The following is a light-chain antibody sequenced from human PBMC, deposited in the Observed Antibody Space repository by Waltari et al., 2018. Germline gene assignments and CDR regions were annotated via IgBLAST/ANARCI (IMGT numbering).Light chain of an antibody. V-gene: IGKV4-1*01. Sequence: DIVMTQSPDSLAVSLGERATINCMSSESVIYDSDKKNYLAWYQQKPGPPPKLLIHWASIRESGVPDRFSGSGSGTDFTLTISSLQAEDVALYYCQQYLSAPRTFGQGTVLEIK. CDR2: WAS. J-gene: IGKJ2*02. CDR1: ESVIYDSDKKNY. CDR3: QQYLSAPRT.